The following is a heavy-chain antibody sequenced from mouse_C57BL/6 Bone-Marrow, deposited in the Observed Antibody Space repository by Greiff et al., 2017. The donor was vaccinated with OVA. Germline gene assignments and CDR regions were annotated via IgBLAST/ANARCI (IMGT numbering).Heavy chain of an antibody. D-gene: IGHD1-1*01. J-gene: IGHJ1*03. CDR3: ARWGYYGSSDWYFDV. CDR2: IYPGGGYT. V-gene: IGHV1-63*01. CDR1: GYTFTNYW. Sequence: VQLQESGAELVRPGTSVKMSCKASGYTFTNYWIGWAKQRPGHGLEWIGDIYPGGGYTNYNEKFKGKATLTVDTSSSTAYMQFSSLTSEDSASYYCARWGYYGSSDWYFDVWGTGTTVTVSS.